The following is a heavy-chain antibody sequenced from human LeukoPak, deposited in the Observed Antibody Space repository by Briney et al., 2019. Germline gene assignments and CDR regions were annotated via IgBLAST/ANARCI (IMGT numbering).Heavy chain of an antibody. Sequence: SETLSLTCTVSGGSISSYYWSWIRQPPGKGLEWIGYIYYSGSTNYDPSLKSRVTISVDTSKNQFSLKLSSVTAADTAVYYCARDRGRGYYYYGMDVWGQGTTVTVSS. J-gene: IGHJ6*02. CDR3: ARDRGRGYYYYGMDV. CDR2: IYYSGST. V-gene: IGHV4-59*01. CDR1: GGSISSYY.